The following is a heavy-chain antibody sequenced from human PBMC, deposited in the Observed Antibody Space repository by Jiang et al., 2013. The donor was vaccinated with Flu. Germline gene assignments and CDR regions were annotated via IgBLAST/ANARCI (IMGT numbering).Heavy chain of an antibody. CDR3: AKGVYSSGWYGGGYFDY. V-gene: IGHV3-23*01. J-gene: IGHJ4*02. CDR2: ISGSGGST. CDR1: GFTFSSYA. D-gene: IGHD6-19*01. Sequence: QLLESGGGLVQPGGSLRLSCAASGFTFSSYAMSWVRRAPGKGLEWVSAISGSGGSTYYADSVKGRFTISRDNSKNTLYLQMNSLRAEDTAVYYCAKGVYSSGWYGGGYFDYWGQGTLVTVSS.